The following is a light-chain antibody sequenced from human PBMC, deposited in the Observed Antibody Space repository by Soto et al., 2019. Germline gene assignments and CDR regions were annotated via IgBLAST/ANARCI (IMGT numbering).Light chain of an antibody. Sequence: DIQMTQSPATLSASVGDRVTITCRASQSISSWLAWYQQKPGKVPKLLIDDASSLESGVPSRFSGSGSGTEFNLTISRLQPDDFATYYCQQYNTYPWTFGQGTKVEIK. CDR1: QSISSW. V-gene: IGKV1-5*01. CDR3: QQYNTYPWT. J-gene: IGKJ1*01. CDR2: DAS.